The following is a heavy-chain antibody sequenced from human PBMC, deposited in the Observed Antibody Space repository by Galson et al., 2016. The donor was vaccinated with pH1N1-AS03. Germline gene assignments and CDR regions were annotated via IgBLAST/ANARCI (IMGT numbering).Heavy chain of an antibody. Sequence: SVKVSCKASGDSFSSYAFTWVRLAPGQGLEWMGGIIPIFGKPQYAQKFQGRVTITADESTTTVYMHLSSLISDDTAMYYCARDGPGIVRANAHWGQGTLVTVSS. D-gene: IGHD1-14*01. CDR1: GDSFSSYA. CDR2: IIPIFGKP. J-gene: IGHJ1*01. V-gene: IGHV1-69*13. CDR3: ARDGPGIVRANAH.